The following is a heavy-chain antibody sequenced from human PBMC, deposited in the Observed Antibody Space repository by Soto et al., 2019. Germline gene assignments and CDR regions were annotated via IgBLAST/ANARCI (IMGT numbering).Heavy chain of an antibody. D-gene: IGHD6-19*01. CDR3: AKDASSGWYGWFDP. V-gene: IGHV3-30*18. J-gene: IGHJ5*02. CDR1: GFTFSSYG. CDR2: ISYDGSNK. Sequence: QVQLVESGGGVVQPGRSLRLSCAASGFTFSSYGMHWVRQAPGKGLEWVAVISYDGSNKYYADSVKGRFTISRDNSKNTLYLQMNSLRAEDTAVYYCAKDASSGWYGWFDPWGQGTLVTVSS.